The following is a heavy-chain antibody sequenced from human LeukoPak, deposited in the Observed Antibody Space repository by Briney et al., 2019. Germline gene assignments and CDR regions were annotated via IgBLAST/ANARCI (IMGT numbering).Heavy chain of an antibody. CDR2: INHSGST. D-gene: IGHD3-22*01. CDR1: GGSFSGYY. Sequence: SETLSLTCAVYGGSFSGYYWSWIRQPPGKGLEWIGEINHSGSTNYNPSLKSRVTISVDTSKNQFSLKLSSVTAADTAVYYCARELYYYDSSGYSGDDGFDYWGQGTLVTVSS. V-gene: IGHV4-34*01. CDR3: ARELYYYDSSGYSGDDGFDY. J-gene: IGHJ4*02.